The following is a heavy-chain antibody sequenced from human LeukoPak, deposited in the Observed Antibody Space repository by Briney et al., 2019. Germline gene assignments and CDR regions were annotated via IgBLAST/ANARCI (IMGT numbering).Heavy chain of an antibody. CDR1: VDSVSSNSAA. J-gene: IGHJ4*02. CDR2: TYYRSKWYN. Sequence: SQSLSLTRAISVDSVSSNSAAWHWIRQSPSRGLEWLGRTYYRSKWYNDYAVSVKSRITINPDTSKNQFSLQLNAVTPEDTAVYYCAKSTMSSGWIDYWGQGTLVTVSS. D-gene: IGHD6-19*01. CDR3: AKSTMSSGWIDY. V-gene: IGHV6-1*01.